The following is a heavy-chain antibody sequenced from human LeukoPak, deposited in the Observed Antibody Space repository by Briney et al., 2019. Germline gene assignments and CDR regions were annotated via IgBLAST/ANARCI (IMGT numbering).Heavy chain of an antibody. CDR2: INHSGST. V-gene: IGHV4-34*01. Sequence: PSETLSLTCAVYGGSFSGYYWSWIRQPPGEGLEWIGEINHSGSTNYNPSLKSRVTISVDTSKNQFSLKLSSVTAADTAVYYCARGPRGGGYPRPLFDYWGQGTLVTVSS. J-gene: IGHJ4*02. CDR3: ARGPRGGGYPRPLFDY. CDR1: GGSFSGYY. D-gene: IGHD1-26*01.